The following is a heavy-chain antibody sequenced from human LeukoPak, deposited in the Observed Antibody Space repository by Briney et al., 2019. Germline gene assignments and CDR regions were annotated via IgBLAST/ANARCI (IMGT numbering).Heavy chain of an antibody. CDR3: ARDPGGYSYGYYFDN. D-gene: IGHD5-18*01. Sequence: GRFTISRDNAKKSLYLQMSSLRAEDTAVYYCARDPGGYSYGYYFDNWGQGTTVTVPS. J-gene: IGHJ4*02. V-gene: IGHV3-11*05.